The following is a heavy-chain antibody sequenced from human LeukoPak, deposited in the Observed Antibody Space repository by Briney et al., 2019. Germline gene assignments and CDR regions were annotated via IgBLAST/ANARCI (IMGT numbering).Heavy chain of an antibody. Sequence: SETLSLTCAVYGGSFSGYYWSWIRQPPGKGLEWIGEINHSGSTNYNPSLKSRVTISVDTSKNQFSLKLSSVPAADTAVYYCARDSSGYYYGGDAFDIWGQGTMVTVSS. V-gene: IGHV4-34*01. CDR3: ARDSSGYYYGGDAFDI. CDR1: GGSFSGYY. D-gene: IGHD3-22*01. CDR2: INHSGST. J-gene: IGHJ3*02.